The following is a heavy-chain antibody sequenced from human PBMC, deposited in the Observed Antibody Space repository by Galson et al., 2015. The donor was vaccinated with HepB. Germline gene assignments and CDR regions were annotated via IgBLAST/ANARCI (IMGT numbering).Heavy chain of an antibody. Sequence: SVKVSCKASGYTFSRYAMNWVRQAPGQGLEWMGWINTNTGNPTYAQGFTGRFVFSLDTSVSTAYLQINSLKAEDTAVYYCASPGDYYDTSGYFENWGQGTLVTVSS. CDR3: ASPGDYYDTSGYFEN. D-gene: IGHD3-22*01. CDR2: INTNTGNP. J-gene: IGHJ4*02. CDR1: GYTFSRYA. V-gene: IGHV7-4-1*02.